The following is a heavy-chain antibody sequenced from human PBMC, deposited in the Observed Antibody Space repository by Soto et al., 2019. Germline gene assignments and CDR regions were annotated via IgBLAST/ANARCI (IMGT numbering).Heavy chain of an antibody. D-gene: IGHD6-13*01. V-gene: IGHV3-11*05. CDR1: GFTFSDYY. Sequence: QVQLVESGGGLVKPGGSLRLSCAASGFTFSDYYMSWIRQAPGKGLEWVSYISSSSSYTNYADSVKGRFTISRDNAKNSLYLQMNRLRAEDTAVHYCARQIAAALDYWGQGTLVTVSS. CDR3: ARQIAAALDY. J-gene: IGHJ4*02. CDR2: ISSSSSYT.